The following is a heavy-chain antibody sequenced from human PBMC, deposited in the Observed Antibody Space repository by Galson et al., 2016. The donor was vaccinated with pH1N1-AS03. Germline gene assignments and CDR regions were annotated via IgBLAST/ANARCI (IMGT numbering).Heavy chain of an antibody. CDR2: INPYSTNT. V-gene: IGHV1-18*01. CDR3: ARVVAGRPFLIDY. D-gene: IGHD6-6*01. J-gene: IGHJ4*02. CDR1: GYNFVTYG. Sequence: SVKVSCKASGYNFVTYGITWVRLGPGQGLEWMGWINPYSTNTNYAKKVQDRVTMTADTSTTTAHLDLRNLGSDDTAVYYCARVVAGRPFLIDYWGQGTLVIVSS.